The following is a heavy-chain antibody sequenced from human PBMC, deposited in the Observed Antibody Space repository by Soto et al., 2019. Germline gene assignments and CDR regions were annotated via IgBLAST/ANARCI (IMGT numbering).Heavy chain of an antibody. J-gene: IGHJ4*02. CDR2: IRSKTNGGTA. D-gene: IGHD2-15*01. V-gene: IGHV3-49*05. CDR1: GFTVGDHA. CDR3: TVVATTFHD. Sequence: EVQLVESGGGLVKPGRSLRLSCTTSGFTVGDHAMRWFRQAPGKGLEWVGFIRSKTNGGTAEYDASVKGRSGDSRDDSKSIAYMQMNSLKTEDTAVYYCTVVATTFHDWGQGTLVTVSS.